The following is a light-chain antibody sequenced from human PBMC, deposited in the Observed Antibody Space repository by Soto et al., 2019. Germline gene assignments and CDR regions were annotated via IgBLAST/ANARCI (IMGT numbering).Light chain of an antibody. Sequence: DIQMTQSPSTLSASVGDRVTITCRASQSISSWLAWYQQKPGKAPKLLIYDASSLESGVTSRFSGSGSGTEFTLTISSLQPDDFATYYCQQYNSYLIFTFGPGTKVDIK. CDR1: QSISSW. CDR2: DAS. V-gene: IGKV1-5*01. J-gene: IGKJ3*01. CDR3: QQYNSYLIFT.